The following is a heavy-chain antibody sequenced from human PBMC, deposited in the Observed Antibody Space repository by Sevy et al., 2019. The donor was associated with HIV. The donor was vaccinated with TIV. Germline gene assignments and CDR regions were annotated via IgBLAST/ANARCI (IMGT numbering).Heavy chain of an antibody. CDR3: AGGDITIFGVVIDGNAFDI. CDR2: MNPNSGNT. J-gene: IGHJ3*02. V-gene: IGHV1-8*01. CDR1: GYTFTSYD. D-gene: IGHD3-3*01. Sequence: ASVKVSCKASGYTFTSYDINWVRQATGQGLEWMGWMNPNSGNTGYAQKFQCRVTMTRKSSIRTVYMELSSLRSEDTAVYYCAGGDITIFGVVIDGNAFDIWGQGTMVTVSS.